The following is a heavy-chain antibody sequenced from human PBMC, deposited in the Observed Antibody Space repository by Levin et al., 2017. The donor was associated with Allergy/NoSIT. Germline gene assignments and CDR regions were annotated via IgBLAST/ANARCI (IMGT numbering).Heavy chain of an antibody. CDR2: IKQDGSEK. J-gene: IGHJ4*02. Sequence: PGESLKISCAASGFTFSSYWMSWVRQAPGKGLEWVANIKQDGSEKYYVDSVKGRFTISRDNAKNSLYLQMNSLRAEDTAVYYCARYVDWLYYFDYWGQGTLVTVYS. CDR1: GFTFSSYW. V-gene: IGHV3-7*01. D-gene: IGHD5-12*01. CDR3: ARYVDWLYYFDY.